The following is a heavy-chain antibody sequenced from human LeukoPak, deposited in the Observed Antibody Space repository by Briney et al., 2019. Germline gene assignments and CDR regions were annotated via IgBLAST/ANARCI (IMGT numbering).Heavy chain of an antibody. CDR1: GGSISDYY. CDR2: IYYSGGT. CDR3: ARRAAAVGTYYMDV. Sequence: SETLSLTCTVSGGSISDYYWTWIRQPPGKGLEWIGYIYYSGGTNYNPSVKSRVIISVDTSKNQFSLKLSSVTAADTAVYYCARRAAAVGTYYMDVWGKGTTVTVSS. D-gene: IGHD6-13*01. J-gene: IGHJ6*03. V-gene: IGHV4-59*01.